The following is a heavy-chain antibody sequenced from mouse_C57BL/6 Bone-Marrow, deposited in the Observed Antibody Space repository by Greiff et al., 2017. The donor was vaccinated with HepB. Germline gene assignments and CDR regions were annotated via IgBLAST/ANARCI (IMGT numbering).Heavy chain of an antibody. CDR1: GFTFSDYY. J-gene: IGHJ4*01. CDR3: ARQGLYAMDY. CDR2: ISNGGGST. Sequence: EVQLVESGGGLVQPGGSLKLSCAASGFTFSDYYMYWVRQTPEKRLEWVAYISNGGGSTYYPDTVKGRFTISRDNAKNTLYLQMSRLKSEDTAMYYCARQGLYAMDYWGQGTSVTVSS. V-gene: IGHV5-12*01.